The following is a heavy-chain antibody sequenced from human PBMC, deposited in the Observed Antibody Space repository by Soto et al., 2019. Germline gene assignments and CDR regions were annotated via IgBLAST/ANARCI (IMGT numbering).Heavy chain of an antibody. V-gene: IGHV3-21*01. CDR2: ISSSSSYI. D-gene: IGHD5-12*01. CDR3: ARGFSDSGYDFGY. CDR1: GFTFSSYS. J-gene: IGHJ4*02. Sequence: EVQLVESGGGLVKPGGSLRLSCAASGFTFSSYSMNWVRQAPGKGLEWVSSISSSSSYIYYADSVKGRFTISRDNAKNSLYLQMNSLRAEDTAVYYCARGFSDSGYDFGYWGQGTLVTVSS.